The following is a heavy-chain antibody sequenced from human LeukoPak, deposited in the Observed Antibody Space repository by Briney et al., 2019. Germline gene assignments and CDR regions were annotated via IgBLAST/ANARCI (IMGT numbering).Heavy chain of an antibody. J-gene: IGHJ4*02. CDR3: RGTYYYGSGIDGDYFDY. D-gene: IGHD3-10*01. CDR1: GFNFGTFA. CDR2: IWYDGSNK. Sequence: GGSLRLSCEAFGFNFGTFAMHWVRQAPGGGPEWLAIIWYDGSNKHYSDSVKGRFTISRDNSKSSLYLQMNSLRAEDTAVYYCRGTYYYGSGIDGDYFDYWGQGTLVTVSS. V-gene: IGHV3-33*01.